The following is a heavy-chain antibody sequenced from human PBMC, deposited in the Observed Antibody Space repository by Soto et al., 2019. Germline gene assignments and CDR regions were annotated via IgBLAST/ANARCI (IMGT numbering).Heavy chain of an antibody. Sequence: ASVKVSCKASGYTFTGYDMHWVRQAPGQGLEWMGWINPNSGGTNYAQKFQGWVTMTRDTSISTAYMELSRLRSDDTAVYYCARGGDIVVVPAGNWFYPWGQGTLVTVSS. J-gene: IGHJ5*02. CDR1: GYTFTGYD. CDR3: ARGGDIVVVPAGNWFYP. V-gene: IGHV1-2*04. D-gene: IGHD2-2*01. CDR2: INPNSGGT.